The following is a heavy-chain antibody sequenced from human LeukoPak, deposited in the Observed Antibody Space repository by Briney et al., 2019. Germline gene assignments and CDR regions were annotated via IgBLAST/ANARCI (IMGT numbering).Heavy chain of an antibody. V-gene: IGHV1-46*01. CDR3: AREAGYDGDYDPAHFDY. CDR1: GYTLTSYY. CDR2: INPSGGST. D-gene: IGHD4-17*01. J-gene: IGHJ4*02. Sequence: ASVKVSCKASGYTLTSYYMHWVRQAPGQGLEWMGIINPSGGSTSYAQKFQGRVTMTRDTSTSTVYMELSSLRSEDTAVYYCAREAGYDGDYDPAHFDYWGQGTLVTVSS.